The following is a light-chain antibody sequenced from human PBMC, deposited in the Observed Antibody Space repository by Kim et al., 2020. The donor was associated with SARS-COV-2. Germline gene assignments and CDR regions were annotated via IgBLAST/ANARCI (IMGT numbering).Light chain of an antibody. V-gene: IGLV6-57*03. CDR3: QSFDSMNLWV. Sequence: KTVPISCTRSSGSIATNYVQWYQQRPGSAPTTVIYENKQRPSGVPDRFSGSIDSSSNSASLTISGLRTEDEAHYHCQSFDSMNLWVFGGGTQLTVL. CDR2: ENK. CDR1: SGSIATNY. J-gene: IGLJ3*02.